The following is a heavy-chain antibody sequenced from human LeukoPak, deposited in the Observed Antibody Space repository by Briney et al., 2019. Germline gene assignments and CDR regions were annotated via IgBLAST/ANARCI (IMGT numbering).Heavy chain of an antibody. Sequence: PGGSLRLSCAAYGFTFCSYSMNWVRQAPGKGLQWVSSISSSSSYIYYADSVKGRFTISRDNAKNSLYLQMNSLRAEDTAVYYCARAGGWYLYYFDYWGQGTLVTVSS. CDR3: ARAGGWYLYYFDY. D-gene: IGHD6-19*01. CDR1: GFTFCSYS. V-gene: IGHV3-21*01. CDR2: ISSSSSYI. J-gene: IGHJ4*02.